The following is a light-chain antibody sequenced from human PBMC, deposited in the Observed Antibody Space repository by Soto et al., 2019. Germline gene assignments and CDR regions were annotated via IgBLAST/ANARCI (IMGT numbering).Light chain of an antibody. CDR1: QSVSTN. J-gene: IGKJ5*01. CDR3: QQYGTSEII. Sequence: EIVMTQSPATLSVPPGERATLSCRASQSVSTNFAWYQQKPGQAPRLLIYGASTRASGIPDRFSGSGSGTDFTLTISRLETEDFAVFYCQQYGTSEIIFGQGTRLEIK. V-gene: IGKV3D-15*01. CDR2: GAS.